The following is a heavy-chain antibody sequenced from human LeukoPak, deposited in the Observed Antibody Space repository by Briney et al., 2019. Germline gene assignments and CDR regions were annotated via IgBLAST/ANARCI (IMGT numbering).Heavy chain of an antibody. D-gene: IGHD3-3*01. J-gene: IGHJ4*02. CDR1: DGSFSGYY. V-gene: IGHV4-34*01. CDR2: INHSGST. Sequence: PSETLSLTCAVYDGSFSGYYWSWIRQPPGKGLEWIGEINHSGSTNYNPSLKSRVTISLDTSKSQFSLKVRYVTAADTAVYYCARGLNDSWTGENYWGQGTLVTVS. CDR3: ARGLNDSWTGENY.